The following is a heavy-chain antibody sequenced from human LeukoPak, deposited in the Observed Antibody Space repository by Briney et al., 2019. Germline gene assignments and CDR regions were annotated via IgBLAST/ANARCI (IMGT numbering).Heavy chain of an antibody. V-gene: IGHV4-31*03. D-gene: IGHD1-26*01. CDR1: GVSVNSGMYY. CDR2: IHFSGSI. CDR3: ARGRDYAKVGC. Sequence: PSETLSLTCTVSGVSVNSGMYYWTWIRQRPGKGLEWIGCIHFSGSIHYNPSLASRVSISADASDDQFSLRLKSVTAADTAVYYCARGRDYAKVGCWGQGKLVIVSS. J-gene: IGHJ4*02.